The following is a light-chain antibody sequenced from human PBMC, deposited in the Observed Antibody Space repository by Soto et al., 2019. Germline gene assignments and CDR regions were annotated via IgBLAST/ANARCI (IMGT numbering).Light chain of an antibody. CDR2: TAS. Sequence: DIQMTQSPSSLSASVGDRVTITCRASQSIGYYLNWYQQKPGKAPKLLIFTASNLPSGVPSRFSGGGSGTEFTLTISSLQPDDFATYYCQQYNSYPITFGQGTRLEIK. CDR3: QQYNSYPIT. CDR1: QSIGYY. V-gene: IGKV1-16*01. J-gene: IGKJ5*01.